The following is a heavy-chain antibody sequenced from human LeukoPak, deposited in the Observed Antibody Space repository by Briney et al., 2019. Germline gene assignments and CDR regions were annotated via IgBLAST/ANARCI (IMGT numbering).Heavy chain of an antibody. V-gene: IGHV1-18*01. CDR1: GYTFTSYG. CDR3: ASSRVDCSGGSCYYFDY. J-gene: IGHJ4*02. CDR2: ISAYNGNT. D-gene: IGHD2-15*01. Sequence: ASVKVSCKASGYTFTSYGISWVRQAPGQGLEWMGWISAYNGNTNYAQKLQGRVTMTIDTSTSTAYMELRSLRSDDTAVYYCASSRVDCSGGSCYYFDYWGQGTLVTVSS.